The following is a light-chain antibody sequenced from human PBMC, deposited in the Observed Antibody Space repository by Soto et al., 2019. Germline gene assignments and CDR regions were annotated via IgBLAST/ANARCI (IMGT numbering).Light chain of an antibody. CDR2: DAS. Sequence: EIVLTQSPATLCLSPGEGATLSCRASQSLSSYLAWYQQKPGQAPRLLIYDASNRATGIPARFSGSGSGTDFALTISSLEPEDFAVYYCQQRSNWPITFGQGTRREIK. CDR1: QSLSSY. J-gene: IGKJ5*01. CDR3: QQRSNWPIT. V-gene: IGKV3-11*01.